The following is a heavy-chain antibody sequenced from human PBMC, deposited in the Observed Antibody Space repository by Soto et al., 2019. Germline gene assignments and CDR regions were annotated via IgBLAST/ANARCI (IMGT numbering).Heavy chain of an antibody. V-gene: IGHV6-1*01. CDR1: GDSVSSDSAT. J-gene: IGHJ2*01. CDR2: TYYRSKWYN. Sequence: QVQLQQSGPGLVKPSQTLSLICAISGDSVSSDSATWNWIRQSPSRGLEWLGRTYYRSKWYNDYAVSVKSRIAITPDTSKNPLPLQLNSVTPEDTAVYFCARDSSGWHWYFDLWGRGTLVTVSS. CDR3: ARDSSGWHWYFDL. D-gene: IGHD6-19*01.